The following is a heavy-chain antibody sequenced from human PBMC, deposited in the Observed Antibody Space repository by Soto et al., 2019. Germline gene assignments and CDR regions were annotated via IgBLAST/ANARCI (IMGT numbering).Heavy chain of an antibody. CDR3: AKGEDSFGFTLFDF. J-gene: IGHJ4*01. CDR1: GFTFSNYA. CDR2: ISGSTGNT. Sequence: EVQLLESGGGLVQPGGSLRLSCAASGFTFSNYAMNWVRQASGKGLEWVSGISGSTGNTYYADSLKGRFTISRDNSKNTVYRQIPSLRAEDTALYYCAKGEDSFGFTLFDFWGHGDLVTVSS. D-gene: IGHD5-18*01. V-gene: IGHV3-23*01.